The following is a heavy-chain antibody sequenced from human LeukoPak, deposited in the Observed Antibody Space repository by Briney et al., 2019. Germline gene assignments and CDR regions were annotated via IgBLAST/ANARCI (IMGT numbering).Heavy chain of an antibody. D-gene: IGHD2-21*02. Sequence: SETLFLTCAVYGGSFSGYYWSWIRQPPGKGLEWIGEINHSGSTNYNPSLKSRVTISVDTSRNQFSLKLNSVTAADTAVYFCARWYCNRGTCYYLDYWGQGTLVTVSS. CDR1: GGSFSGYY. V-gene: IGHV4-34*01. CDR3: ARWYCNRGTCYYLDY. CDR2: INHSGST. J-gene: IGHJ4*02.